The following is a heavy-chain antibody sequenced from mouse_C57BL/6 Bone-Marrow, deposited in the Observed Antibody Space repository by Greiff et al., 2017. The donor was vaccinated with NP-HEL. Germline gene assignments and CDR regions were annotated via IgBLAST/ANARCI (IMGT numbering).Heavy chain of an antibody. Sequence: EVKLVESGGGLVQPQGSLKLSCAASGFSFNTYAMNWVRQAPGKGLEWVARIRSKSNNYATYYADSVKDRFTISRDDSESMLSLQMNNLKTEDTAMYYCVSYYDYEGYYFDYWGQGTTLTVSS. V-gene: IGHV10-1*01. D-gene: IGHD2-4*01. J-gene: IGHJ2*01. CDR2: IRSKSNNYAT. CDR1: GFSFNTYA. CDR3: VSYYDYEGYYFDY.